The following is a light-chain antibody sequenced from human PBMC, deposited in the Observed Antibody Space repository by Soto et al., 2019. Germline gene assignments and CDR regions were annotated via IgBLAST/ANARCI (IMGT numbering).Light chain of an antibody. CDR1: SSDVGGYNY. J-gene: IGLJ1*01. CDR2: EVS. Sequence: QSALTQPASVSGSPGQSITISCTGTSSDVGGYNYVSWYQQYPGKAPKVLIYEVSNRPSGVSNRFSGSKSGNTASLPISGLQAEDEADYYCSSYTSSSTLVFGAGTKLTVL. V-gene: IGLV2-14*01. CDR3: SSYTSSSTLV.